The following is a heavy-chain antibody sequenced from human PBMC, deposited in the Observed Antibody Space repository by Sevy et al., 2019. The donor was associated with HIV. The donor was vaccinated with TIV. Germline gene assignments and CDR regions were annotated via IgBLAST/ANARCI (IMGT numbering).Heavy chain of an antibody. CDR1: GYTFTSYG. D-gene: IGHD2-8*01. V-gene: IGHV1-18*01. Sequence: ASVKVSCKASGYTFTSYGISWVRQAPGQGLEWMGWISAYNGNTNYAQKLQGRVTMTTDTSTSTAYMELWSLRSDDTAVYYCARVRGYCTNGVCLDYWGQGTLVTVSS. CDR3: ARVRGYCTNGVCLDY. CDR2: ISAYNGNT. J-gene: IGHJ4*02.